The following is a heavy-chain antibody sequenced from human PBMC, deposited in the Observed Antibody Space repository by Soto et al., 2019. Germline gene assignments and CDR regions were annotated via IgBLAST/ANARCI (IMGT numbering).Heavy chain of an antibody. J-gene: IGHJ6*03. CDR3: ARAMYYDFWSGYFSGYMDV. CDR2: ISSSSSTI. Sequence: GGSLRLSCAASGFTFSSYSMNWVRQAPGKGLEWVSYISSSSSTIYYADSVKGRFTISRDNAKNSLYLQMNSLRAEDTAVYYRARAMYYDFWSGYFSGYMDVWGKGTTVTVSS. V-gene: IGHV3-48*01. D-gene: IGHD3-3*01. CDR1: GFTFSSYS.